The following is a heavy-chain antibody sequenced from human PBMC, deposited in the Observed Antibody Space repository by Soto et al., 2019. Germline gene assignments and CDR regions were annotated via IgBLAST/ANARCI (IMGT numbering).Heavy chain of an antibody. Sequence: QVQLVQSGAEVKKPGASVKVSCKASGNTFSNYYIHWVRQAPGQGLEWMGTINPSGGHTTYAQKFLGRVTMTRDTSTSTVYMELTSLISEDTAVYYCARGGHVVVVTAAFDYWGQGTLVTVSS. V-gene: IGHV1-46*03. J-gene: IGHJ4*02. D-gene: IGHD2-21*02. CDR3: ARGGHVVVVTAAFDY. CDR2: INPSGGHT. CDR1: GNTFSNYY.